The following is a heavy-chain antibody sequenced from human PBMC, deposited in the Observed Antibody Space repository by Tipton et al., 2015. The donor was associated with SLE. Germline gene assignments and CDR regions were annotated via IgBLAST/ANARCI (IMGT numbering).Heavy chain of an antibody. V-gene: IGHV4-61*09. CDR1: GGSISSGSYY. CDR3: ARGFQC. D-gene: IGHD6-19*01. J-gene: IGHJ4*02. Sequence: TLSLTCTVSGGSISSGSYYWSWIRQPAGKGLEWIGHIYTSGSTNYNPSLTSRVTISVDTSKNQFSLKLSSVTAADTAVYYCARGFQCWGQGKLVTVSS. CDR2: IYTSGST.